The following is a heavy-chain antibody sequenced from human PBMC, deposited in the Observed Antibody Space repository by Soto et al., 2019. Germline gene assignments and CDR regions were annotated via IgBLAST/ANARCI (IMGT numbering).Heavy chain of an antibody. V-gene: IGHV3-48*03. Sequence: PGGSLRLSCAASGFTFSSYDMNWVRQAPGKGLEWVSYIRSSGSTIYYADSVKGRFTISRDNAKNSLYLQMNSLRAEDTAVYYCARLSSRYSGSSYSYYYGMDVWGQGTTVTVSS. J-gene: IGHJ6*02. CDR1: GFTFSSYD. D-gene: IGHD1-26*01. CDR3: ARLSSRYSGSSYSYYYGMDV. CDR2: IRSSGSTI.